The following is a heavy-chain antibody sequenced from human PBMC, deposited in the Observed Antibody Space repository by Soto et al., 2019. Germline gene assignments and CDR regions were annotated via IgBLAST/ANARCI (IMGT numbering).Heavy chain of an antibody. D-gene: IGHD6-19*01. V-gene: IGHV1-3*01. Sequence: VKVSCKASGYTCTRCAMRWVRQAPGQRLEWTGWINAGNGNTKYSQKFQGRVTITRDTSKNQFSLKLSSVTAADTAVYYCARVAYSSGWYPDYWGQGTLVTVSS. J-gene: IGHJ4*02. CDR2: INAGNGNT. CDR3: ARVAYSSGWYPDY. CDR1: GYTCTRCA.